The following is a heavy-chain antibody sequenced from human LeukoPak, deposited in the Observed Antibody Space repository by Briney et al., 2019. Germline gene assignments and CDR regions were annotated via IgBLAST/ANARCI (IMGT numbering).Heavy chain of an antibody. CDR1: GYTFTSYY. CDR3: ARSARSGSYWGGPDAFDI. Sequence: ASVKVSCKASGYTFTSYYMHWVRQAPGQRLEWMGWINAGNGNTKYSQEFQGRVTITRDTSASTAYMELSSLRSEDMAVYYCARSARSGSYWGGPDAFDIWGQGTMVTVSS. CDR2: INAGNGNT. J-gene: IGHJ3*02. V-gene: IGHV1-3*03. D-gene: IGHD1-26*01.